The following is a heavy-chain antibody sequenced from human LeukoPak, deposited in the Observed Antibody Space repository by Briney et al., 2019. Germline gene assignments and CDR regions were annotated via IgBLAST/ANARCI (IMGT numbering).Heavy chain of an antibody. Sequence: ASVKVSCKASGYIFTGYYIHWLRQAPGERPEWVGWINPNSGGTNYAQKFQGWVTMTRDTSISTAYMELSRLRSDDTAVYYCARDLQGREPGRSQAAAGSVGGYWGQGTLVTVSS. D-gene: IGHD6-13*01. J-gene: IGHJ4*02. V-gene: IGHV1-2*04. CDR2: INPNSGGT. CDR3: ARDLQGREPGRSQAAAGSVGGY. CDR1: GYIFTGYY.